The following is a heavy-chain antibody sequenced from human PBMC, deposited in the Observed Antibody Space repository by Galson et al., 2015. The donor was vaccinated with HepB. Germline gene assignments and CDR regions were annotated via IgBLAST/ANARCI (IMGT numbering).Heavy chain of an antibody. Sequence: SLRLSCAASGFTFSSYSMNXVRQAPGKGLEWVSYISTGSSTIFYADSVKGRFTISRDSAKNSLYLQMNSLRDDDTAVYYCARDSEEQWLGTYYFGYWGQGTLVTVSS. CDR3: ARDSEEQWLGTYYFGY. D-gene: IGHD6-19*01. CDR1: GFTFSSYS. V-gene: IGHV3-48*02. CDR2: ISTGSSTI. J-gene: IGHJ4*02.